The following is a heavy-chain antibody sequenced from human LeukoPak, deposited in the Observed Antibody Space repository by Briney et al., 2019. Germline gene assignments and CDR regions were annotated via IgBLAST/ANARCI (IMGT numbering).Heavy chain of an antibody. Sequence: SDTLSLTCAVSGGSISRSDWWSWVRQSPGKGLGWIGEIFHSGSTKYNPSLKSRVTISVDKSKNQVSLNLTSVTAADTAMYYCARDASLQTGAFDVWGQGTMVTV. J-gene: IGHJ3*01. CDR2: IFHSGST. D-gene: IGHD5-24*01. CDR3: ARDASLQTGAFDV. V-gene: IGHV4-4*02. CDR1: GGSISRSDW.